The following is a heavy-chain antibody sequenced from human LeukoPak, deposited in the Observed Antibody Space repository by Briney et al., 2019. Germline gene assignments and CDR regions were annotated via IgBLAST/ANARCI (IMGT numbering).Heavy chain of an antibody. Sequence: SQTLSLTCTVSGGSISSGDYYWRWIRQPPGKGLEWIGYIYYSGSTYYNPSLKSRVTISVDTSKNQFSLKLSSVTAADTAVYYCARDYCSGGSCYPYYYYGMDVWGQGTTVTVSS. V-gene: IGHV4-30-4*01. J-gene: IGHJ6*02. D-gene: IGHD2-15*01. CDR2: IYYSGST. CDR3: ARDYCSGGSCYPYYYYGMDV. CDR1: GGSISSGDYY.